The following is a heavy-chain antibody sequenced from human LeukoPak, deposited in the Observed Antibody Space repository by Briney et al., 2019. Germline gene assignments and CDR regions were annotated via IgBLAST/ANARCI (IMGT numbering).Heavy chain of an antibody. J-gene: IGHJ6*02. V-gene: IGHV3-13*01. CDR1: GFTFSSYD. D-gene: IGHD5-24*01. CDR3: ARDRRGVRRDGYNRGVSYGMDV. CDR2: IGTAGDT. Sequence: GSLRLSCAASGFTFSSYDMHWVRQATGKGLEWVSAIGTAGDTYYPGSVKGRFTISRENAKNSLYLQMNSLRAGDTAVYYCARDRRGVRRDGYNRGVSYGMDVWGQGTTVTVSS.